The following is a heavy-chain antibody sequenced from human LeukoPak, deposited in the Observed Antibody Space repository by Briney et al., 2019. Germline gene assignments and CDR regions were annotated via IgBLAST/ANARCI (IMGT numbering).Heavy chain of an antibody. V-gene: IGHV4-39*01. CDR1: GGSISSSSYY. CDR2: INYSGNT. J-gene: IGHJ4*02. D-gene: IGHD2-15*01. CDR3: ARRGVEAAGYFDN. Sequence: SETLSLTCIVSGGSISSSSYYWSWIRQPPGKGLEWIGSINYSGNTYYNPSLKSRVIMSVDTSKNQFSLKLSSVTAADTAVYYCARRGVEAAGYFDNWGQGTLVTVSS.